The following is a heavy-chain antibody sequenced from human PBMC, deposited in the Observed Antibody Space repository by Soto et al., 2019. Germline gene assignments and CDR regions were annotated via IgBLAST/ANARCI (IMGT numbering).Heavy chain of an antibody. CDR1: GYTFTSYD. J-gene: IGHJ4*02. D-gene: IGHD2-15*01. V-gene: IGHV1-8*01. CDR2: MNPNSGNT. Sequence: ASVKVSCKASGYTFTSYDINWVRQATGQGLEWMGWMNPNSGNTGYAQKFQGRVTMTRNTSISTAYMELSSLRSEDTAVYYCGGRALYCSGGSCYRYDDYWGQGTLVTVSS. CDR3: GGRALYCSGGSCYRYDDY.